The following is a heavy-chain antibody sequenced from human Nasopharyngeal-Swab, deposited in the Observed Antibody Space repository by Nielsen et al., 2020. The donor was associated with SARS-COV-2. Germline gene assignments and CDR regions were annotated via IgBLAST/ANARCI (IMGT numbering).Heavy chain of an antibody. Sequence: GGSLRLSCAASEFSFSTYGMSWVRQAAGRGLEWVSTITNTGTSRHYADSVRGRFTISRDNSKNTAYLQMNSLRVEDTAIYYCAKRGSGGHFDYWGQGTLVTVSS. CDR2: ITNTGTSR. V-gene: IGHV3-23*01. CDR3: AKRGSGGHFDY. CDR1: EFSFSTYG. J-gene: IGHJ4*02. D-gene: IGHD3-10*01.